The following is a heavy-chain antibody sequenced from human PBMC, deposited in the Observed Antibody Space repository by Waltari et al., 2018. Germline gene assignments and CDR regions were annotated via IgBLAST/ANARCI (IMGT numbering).Heavy chain of an antibody. Sequence: EVHLVESGGGLVQPGGSLRLSCAASGFTFSRYTMRWVRQAPGKGLEWVSGISGTGSTTYYADSVKGRFTVSRDNSKNTLYLQMNSLTAEDTALYYCAKSSEKSGSYSSDFWGQGTLVTVSS. J-gene: IGHJ4*02. V-gene: IGHV3-23*04. CDR2: ISGTGSTT. D-gene: IGHD1-26*01. CDR3: AKSSEKSGSYSSDF. CDR1: GFTFSRYT.